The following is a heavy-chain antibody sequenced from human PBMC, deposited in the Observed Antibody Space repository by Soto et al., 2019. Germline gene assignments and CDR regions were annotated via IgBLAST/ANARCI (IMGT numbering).Heavy chain of an antibody. V-gene: IGHV4-31*03. D-gene: IGHD6-19*01. CDR3: ARSAQGHSTGWYLGY. Sequence: QVQLQASGPGLVKPSQTLSLTCTVSGGSVSSEGYYWSWIRQHPGKGLEWIGYIYYSGSTFYNPSLKSRITKSTDKSKNQCSLKLSSVTGADTAMYYCARSAQGHSTGWYLGYWGQGTLVTVSS. CDR1: GGSVSSEGYY. CDR2: IYYSGST. J-gene: IGHJ4*02.